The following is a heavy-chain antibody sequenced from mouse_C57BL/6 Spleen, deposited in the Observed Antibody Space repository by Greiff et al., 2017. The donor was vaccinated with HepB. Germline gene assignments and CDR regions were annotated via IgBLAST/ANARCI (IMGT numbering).Heavy chain of an antibody. J-gene: IGHJ4*01. D-gene: IGHD2-4*01. CDR2: IGPGSGST. CDR3: ARSRGLRRGYYYAMDY. V-gene: IGHV1-77*01. CDR1: GYTFTDYY. Sequence: QVHLKQSGAELVKPGASVKISCKASGYTFTDYYINWVKQRPGQGLEWIGKIGPGSGSTYYNEKFKGKATLTADKSSSTAYMQLSSLTSEDSAVYFCARSRGLRRGYYYAMDYWGQGTSVTVSS.